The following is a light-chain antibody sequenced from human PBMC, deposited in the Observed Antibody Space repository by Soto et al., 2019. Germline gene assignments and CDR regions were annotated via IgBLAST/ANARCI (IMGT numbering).Light chain of an antibody. V-gene: IGKV1-5*03. J-gene: IGKJ4*01. CDR1: ESISSW. CDR2: KGT. CDR3: QQYNSYPLT. Sequence: DTQMTQSPSTLSASVGDRVTITCRASESISSWLAWYQQTPGKAPKLLIYKGTTLESGVPSRFSGSASGTEFTLTISGLQPDDFETYYCQQYNSYPLTFGGGTKVEIK.